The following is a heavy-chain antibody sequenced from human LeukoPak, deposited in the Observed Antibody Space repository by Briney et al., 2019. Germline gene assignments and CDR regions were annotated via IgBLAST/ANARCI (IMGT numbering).Heavy chain of an antibody. V-gene: IGHV3-21*01. D-gene: IGHD1-26*01. CDR1: GFTFSSYS. Sequence: GGSLRLSXAASGFTFSSYSMNWVRQAPGKGLEWVSSISSSSSYIYYADSVKGRFTISRDNAKNSLYLQMNSLRAEDTAVYYCARVRWELDYDAFDIWGQGTMVTVSS. CDR3: ARVRWELDYDAFDI. J-gene: IGHJ3*02. CDR2: ISSSSSYI.